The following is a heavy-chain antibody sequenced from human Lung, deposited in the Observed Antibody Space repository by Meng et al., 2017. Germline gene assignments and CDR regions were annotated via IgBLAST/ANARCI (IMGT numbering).Heavy chain of an antibody. V-gene: IGHV4-34*01. CDR3: ARDQGGAGGY. CDR2: INHRGRT. J-gene: IGHJ4*02. CDR1: VGSFSCYQ. D-gene: IGHD2-15*01. Sequence: QVQLQQWGAGGVKPSETLSLTFAVYVGSFSCYQWNWIRQSPGKGLEWIGDINHRGRTNYNPSLKSRVTISVDTSKNQFSLKLSSVTAADTAVYYCARDQGGAGGYWGQGTLVTVSS.